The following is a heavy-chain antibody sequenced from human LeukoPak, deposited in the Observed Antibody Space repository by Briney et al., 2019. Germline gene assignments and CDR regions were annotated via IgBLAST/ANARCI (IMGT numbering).Heavy chain of an antibody. D-gene: IGHD4-17*01. Sequence: GGSLRLSCSASGFTFSSYAMHWVRQAPGKGLEYVSAINTNGGTTYYSDSVKGRFTISRDNSKNTLYLQMNSLRAEDTAVYYCTRGMTTVTTAFDSWGQGTLVTVSS. V-gene: IGHV3-64*04. CDR3: TRGMTTVTTAFDS. J-gene: IGHJ4*02. CDR1: GFTFSSYA. CDR2: INTNGGTT.